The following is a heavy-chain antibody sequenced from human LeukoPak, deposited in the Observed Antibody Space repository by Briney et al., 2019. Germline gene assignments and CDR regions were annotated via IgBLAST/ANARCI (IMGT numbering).Heavy chain of an antibody. V-gene: IGHV3-33*01. CDR3: ARSGFCSSTSCYPSDFDH. CDR1: GFTFSSYG. D-gene: IGHD2-2*01. Sequence: GGSLRLSCAASGFTFSSYGMHWVRQAPGKGLEWVAVIWYDGSNKYYADSVKGRFTISRDNSKTTLYLQMNSLRAEDTAVYYCARSGFCSSTSCYPSDFDHWGQGTLVTVSS. CDR2: IWYDGSNK. J-gene: IGHJ4*02.